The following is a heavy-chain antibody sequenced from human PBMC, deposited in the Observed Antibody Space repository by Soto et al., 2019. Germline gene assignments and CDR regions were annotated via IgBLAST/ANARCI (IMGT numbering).Heavy chain of an antibody. CDR2: INHSGST. CDR1: GGSFSGYY. D-gene: IGHD2-2*03. J-gene: IGHJ5*02. Sequence: QVQLQQWGAGLLKPSETLSLTCAVYGGSFSGYYWSWIRQPPGKGLEWIGEINHSGSTNYNPSLKSRVPISIDTSKNQFSLKLSSVTAADTAVYYCARDGYCSSTSCYGGRGWFDPWGQGTLVTVSS. V-gene: IGHV4-34*01. CDR3: ARDGYCSSTSCYGGRGWFDP.